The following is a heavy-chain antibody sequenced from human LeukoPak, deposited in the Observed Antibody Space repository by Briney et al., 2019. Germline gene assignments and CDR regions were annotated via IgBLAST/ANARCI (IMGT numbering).Heavy chain of an antibody. D-gene: IGHD2-21*02. CDR2: IDYSGST. V-gene: IGHV4-39*07. CDR1: GGSISSSSYY. CDR3: ARGSRRTVVVTTRYYYYMDV. J-gene: IGHJ6*03. Sequence: PETLSLTGTVSGGSISSSSYYWGWIRQPPGKGLEWIGSIDYSGSTYYNPSLKSRVTISVDTSKNQFSLKVRSVTAADTAVYYCARGSRRTVVVTTRYYYYMDVWGKGTTVTVSS.